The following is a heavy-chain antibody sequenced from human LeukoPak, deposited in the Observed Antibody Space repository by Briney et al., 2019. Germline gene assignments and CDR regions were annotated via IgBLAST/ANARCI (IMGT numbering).Heavy chain of an antibody. CDR1: GGPISSGGYS. Sequence: PSETLSLTCAVSGGPISSGGYSWSWIRQPPGKGLEWIGYIYHSGSTYYNPSLKSRVTISVDRSKNQFSLKLSSVTAADTAVYYCARGGAVVYGMGVWGQGTTVTVSS. CDR3: ARGGAVVYGMGV. D-gene: IGHD2-15*01. V-gene: IGHV4-30-2*01. CDR2: IYHSGST. J-gene: IGHJ6*02.